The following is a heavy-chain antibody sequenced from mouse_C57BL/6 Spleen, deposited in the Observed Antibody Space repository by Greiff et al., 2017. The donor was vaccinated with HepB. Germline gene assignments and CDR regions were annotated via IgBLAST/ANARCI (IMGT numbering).Heavy chain of an antibody. CDR3: ARVGTGFDY. J-gene: IGHJ2*01. V-gene: IGHV5-4*03. CDR2: ISDGGSYT. D-gene: IGHD3-1*01. Sequence: EVNVVESGGGLVKPGGSLKLSCAASGFTFSSYAMSWVRQTPEKRLEWVATISDGGSYTYYPDNVKGRFTISRDNAKNNLYLQMSHLKSEDTAMYYCARVGTGFDYWGQGTTLTVSS. CDR1: GFTFSSYA.